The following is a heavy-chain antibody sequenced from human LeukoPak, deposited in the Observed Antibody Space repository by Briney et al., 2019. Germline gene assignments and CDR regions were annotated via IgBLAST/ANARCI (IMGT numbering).Heavy chain of an antibody. CDR1: GFTFSTYA. Sequence: GGSLRLSCAASGFTFSTYAMSWVRQAPGKGLECVSTIGRDVSSTYYADSVKGRFTISRDNSKNTLYLQMNNLRVDDTAVYYCVKKGQADDDGKPDWGQGTLVTVSS. V-gene: IGHV3-23*05. CDR3: VKKGQADDDGKPD. CDR2: IGRDVSST. D-gene: IGHD1-1*01. J-gene: IGHJ4*02.